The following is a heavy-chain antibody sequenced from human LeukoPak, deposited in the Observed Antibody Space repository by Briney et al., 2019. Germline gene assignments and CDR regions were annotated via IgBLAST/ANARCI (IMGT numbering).Heavy chain of an antibody. CDR1: GASISSGSYY. CDR3: ARGPYSYDSSGAFDI. D-gene: IGHD3-22*01. J-gene: IGHJ3*02. V-gene: IGHV4-61*02. Sequence: PSETLSLTCTVSGASISSGSYYWNWIRQPAGKGLEWIGRISSSGSTNYNPSLKSRVTISVDTSKNQFSLKLSSVTAADTAVYFCARGPYSYDSSGAFDIWGQGTMVTVSS. CDR2: ISSSGST.